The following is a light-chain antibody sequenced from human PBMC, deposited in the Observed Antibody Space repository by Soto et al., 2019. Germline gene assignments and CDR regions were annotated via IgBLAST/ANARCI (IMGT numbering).Light chain of an antibody. CDR3: QQYNSYPYT. J-gene: IGKJ2*01. V-gene: IGKV1-5*01. Sequence: DIQMTQSPSTLSASVGDRVTITCRASQSISRWLAWDQQKPGKDPKLLIYDASSLESGVPSRFSGSGSGTEFTLTISSLQPDDFATYYCQQYNSYPYTFGQGNKLEIK. CDR1: QSISRW. CDR2: DAS.